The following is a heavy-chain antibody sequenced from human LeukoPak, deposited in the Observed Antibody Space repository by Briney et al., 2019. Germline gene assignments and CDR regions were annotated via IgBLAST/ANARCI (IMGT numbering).Heavy chain of an antibody. D-gene: IGHD3-10*01. CDR3: ASSYYGSGSHFVGYYGMDV. J-gene: IGHJ6*02. Sequence: SETLSLTCAVYGGSFSGYYWSWIRQPPGKGLEWIGEINHSGSTNYNPSLKSRVTISVDTSKNQFSLKLSSVTAADTAVYYCASSYYGSGSHFVGYYGMDVWGQGTTVTVSS. CDR2: INHSGST. V-gene: IGHV4-34*01. CDR1: GGSFSGYY.